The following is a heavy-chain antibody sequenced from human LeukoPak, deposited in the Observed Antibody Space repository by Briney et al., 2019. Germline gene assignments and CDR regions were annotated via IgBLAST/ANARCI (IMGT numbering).Heavy chain of an antibody. CDR3: ARLTYYYDSSGPARSQIDY. D-gene: IGHD3-22*01. CDR2: INHSGST. J-gene: IGHJ4*02. CDR1: GGSFSGYY. V-gene: IGHV4-34*01. Sequence: KASETLSLTCAVYGGSFSGYYWSWIRQPPGKGLEWIGEINHSGSTNYNPSLKSRVTISVDTSKNQFSLKLSSVTAADTAVYYCARLTYYYDSSGPARSQIDYWGQGTLVTVSS.